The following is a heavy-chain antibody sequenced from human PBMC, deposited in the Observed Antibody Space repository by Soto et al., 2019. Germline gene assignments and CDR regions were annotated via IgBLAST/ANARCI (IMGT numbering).Heavy chain of an antibody. D-gene: IGHD6-13*01. CDR3: ARDGTGRYYYGMDV. V-gene: IGHV3-21*01. Sequence: PWGSLIRSCSASGFTFIFYGMNWVRNAAGKALEWASSIRSSSTSIYYADSVKGRFTIARDNAKNSLYLQMNSLSDEDTAVYYCARDGTGRYYYGMDVWGQGTTVTVSS. CDR2: IRSSSTSI. J-gene: IGHJ6*02. CDR1: GFTFIFYG.